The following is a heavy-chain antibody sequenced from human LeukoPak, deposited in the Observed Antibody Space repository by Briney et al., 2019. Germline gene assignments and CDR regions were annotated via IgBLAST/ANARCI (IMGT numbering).Heavy chain of an antibody. CDR3: ARVWSPPYSSSWPYYFDN. D-gene: IGHD6-13*01. V-gene: IGHV3-23*01. CDR1: GFTFSSYA. J-gene: IGHJ4*02. CDR2: ISGRGGST. Sequence: PGGSLRLSCAASGFTFSSYAMSWVRQAPGKGLEWVSAISGRGGSTYYADSVKGRFTISRDNAKNSLYLQMNSLRAEDTAVYYCARVWSPPYSSSWPYYFDNWGQGTLVTVSS.